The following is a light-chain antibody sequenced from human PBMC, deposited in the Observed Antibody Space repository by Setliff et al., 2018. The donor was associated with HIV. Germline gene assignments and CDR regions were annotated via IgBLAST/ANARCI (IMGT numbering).Light chain of an antibody. Sequence: QSALAQPASVSGSPGQSITISCTGTSSDVGGYNYVSWYQQHPGKAPKLMIYEVSNRPSGVSNRFSGSKSGNTASLTISGLQAEDEADYYCSSYKTSSTYVFGTGTKVPS. CDR3: SSYKTSSTYV. CDR1: SSDVGGYNY. V-gene: IGLV2-14*01. CDR2: EVS. J-gene: IGLJ1*01.